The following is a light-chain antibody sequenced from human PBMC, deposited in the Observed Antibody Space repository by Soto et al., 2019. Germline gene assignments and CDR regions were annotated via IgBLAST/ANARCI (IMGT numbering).Light chain of an antibody. CDR2: DVS. J-gene: IGLJ1*01. CDR3: CSYAGSYTHYV. CDR1: SSDVGGYNY. V-gene: IGLV2-11*01. Sequence: QSALTPPRSVSGSPGQSITISCTGTSSDVGGYNYVSWYRQHPGKAPKRMIYDVSKRPSGGPDRFSGSKSGNTASLTISGLQAEDEADYYCCSYAGSYTHYVFGTGTQVTVL.